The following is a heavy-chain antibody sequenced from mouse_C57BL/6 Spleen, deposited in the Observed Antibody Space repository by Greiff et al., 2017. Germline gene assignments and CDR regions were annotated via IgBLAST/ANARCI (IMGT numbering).Heavy chain of an antibody. D-gene: IGHD2-4*01. J-gene: IGHJ3*01. CDR1: GYAFSSSW. CDR3: ARDEDDYDGGTFAY. V-gene: IGHV1-82*01. CDR2: IYPGDGDT. Sequence: ESGPELVKPGASVKISCKASGYAFSSSWMNWVKQRPGKGLEWIGRIYPGDGDTNYNGKFKGKATLTADKSSSTAYMQLSSLTSEDSAVYFCARDEDDYDGGTFAYWGQGTLVTVSA.